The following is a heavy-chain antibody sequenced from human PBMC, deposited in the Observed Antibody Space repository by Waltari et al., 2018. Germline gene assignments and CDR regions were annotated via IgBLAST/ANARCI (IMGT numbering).Heavy chain of an antibody. D-gene: IGHD3-3*01. CDR1: GYSISSGSY. CDR3: ARAPRITIFGVVSGWFDP. Sequence: QVQLQESGPGLVKPSETLSLTCTVSGYSISSGSYWGWIRQPPGKGLEWIGSIYHSGSTYYNPSLKSRVTISVDTSKNQFSLKLSSVTAADTAVYYCARAPRITIFGVVSGWFDPWGQGTLVTVSS. V-gene: IGHV4-38-2*02. J-gene: IGHJ5*02. CDR2: IYHSGST.